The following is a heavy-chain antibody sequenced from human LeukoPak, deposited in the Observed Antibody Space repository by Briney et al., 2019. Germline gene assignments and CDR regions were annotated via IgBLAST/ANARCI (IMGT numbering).Heavy chain of an antibody. CDR1: GYTFTTYP. Sequence: ASVKVSCKASGYTFTTYPINWVRQAPGQGLEWVGWIDTNTGNPSNAQGFTGRFVFSLDTSVSTTFLYINNLKADDTAVYYCARGGGARLRYPFDYWGQGTLVTVSS. J-gene: IGHJ4*02. V-gene: IGHV7-4-1*02. CDR2: IDTNTGNP. CDR3: ARGGGARLRYPFDY. D-gene: IGHD3-16*01.